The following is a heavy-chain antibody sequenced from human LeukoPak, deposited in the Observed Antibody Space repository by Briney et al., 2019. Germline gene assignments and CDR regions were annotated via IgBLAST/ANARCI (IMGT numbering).Heavy chain of an antibody. Sequence: GGSLRLSCAASGFTFSSYSMNWVRQAPGKGLEWVSYISSSNSTIYYADSVKGRFTISRDNAKNSLYLQMNSLRAEDTAVYYCARLLWFGDSVGYMDVWGKGTTVTISS. CDR3: ARLLWFGDSVGYMDV. D-gene: IGHD3-10*01. V-gene: IGHV3-48*01. CDR2: ISSSNSTI. J-gene: IGHJ6*03. CDR1: GFTFSSYS.